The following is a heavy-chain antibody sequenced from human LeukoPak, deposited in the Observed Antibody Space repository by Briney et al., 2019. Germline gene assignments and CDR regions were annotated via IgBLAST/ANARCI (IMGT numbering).Heavy chain of an antibody. CDR2: ISAYNGNT. V-gene: IGHV1-18*01. CDR3: ARDDPQYVVVDY. CDR1: GYTFTIYG. Sequence: ASVKVSCKASGYTFTIYGISWVRQAPGQGLEWMGWISAYNGNTNYAQKLQGRVTMTTDTSTSTAYMELRSLRSDDTAVYYCARDDPQYVVVDYWGQGTLVTVSS. D-gene: IGHD2-15*01. J-gene: IGHJ4*02.